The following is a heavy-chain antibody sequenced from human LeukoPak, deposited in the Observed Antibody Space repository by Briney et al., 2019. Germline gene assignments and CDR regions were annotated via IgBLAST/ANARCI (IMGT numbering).Heavy chain of an antibody. CDR1: GGSFSGYY. Sequence: KTSETLSLTCAVYGGSFSGYYWSWIRQPPGKGLEWIGEINHSGSTNYNPSLKSRVTISVDTSKNQSSLKLSSVTAADTAVYYCARGEIAARNPFDYWGQGTLVTVSS. D-gene: IGHD6-6*01. CDR3: ARGEIAARNPFDY. CDR2: INHSGST. V-gene: IGHV4-34*01. J-gene: IGHJ4*02.